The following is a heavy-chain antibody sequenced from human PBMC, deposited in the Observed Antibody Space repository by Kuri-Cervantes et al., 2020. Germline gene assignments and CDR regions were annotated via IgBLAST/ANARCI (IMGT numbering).Heavy chain of an antibody. CDR1: GFTVSSNY. D-gene: IGHD1-14*01. V-gene: IGHV3-66*01. CDR3: ARDWDRTTLYYYYGMDV. Sequence: SLSLTCAASGFTVSSNYMSWVRQAPGKGLEWVSVIYSGGSTYYADSVKGRFTISRDNAKNSLYLQMNSLRAEDTAVYYCARDWDRTTLYYYYGMDVWGQGTTVTVSS. CDR2: IYSGGST. J-gene: IGHJ6*02.